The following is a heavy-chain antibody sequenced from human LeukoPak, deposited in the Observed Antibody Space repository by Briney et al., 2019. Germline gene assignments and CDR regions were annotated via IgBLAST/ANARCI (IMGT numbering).Heavy chain of an antibody. CDR3: ARGNYDFWSGYYDY. CDR2: IYYSGST. CDR1: GGSISSYY. V-gene: IGHV4-59*01. J-gene: IGHJ4*02. D-gene: IGHD3-3*01. Sequence: SETLSPTCTVSGGSISSYYWSWIRQPPGKGLEWIGYIYYSGSTKYNPSLKSRVTISVDTSKNQFSLKLSSVTAADTAVYYCARGNYDFWSGYYDYWGQGTLVTVSS.